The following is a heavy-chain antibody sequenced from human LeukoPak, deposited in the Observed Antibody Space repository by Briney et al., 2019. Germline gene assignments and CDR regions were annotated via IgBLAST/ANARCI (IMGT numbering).Heavy chain of an antibody. D-gene: IGHD4-17*01. CDR2: INPSGGST. CDR1: GYTFTSYY. J-gene: IGHJ3*02. Sequence: GASVTVSCKASGYTFTSYYMHWVRQAPGQGLEWMGIINPSGGSTSYAQKFQGRVTMTRDTSTSTVYMELSSLRSEDTAVYHCARDLPYGDYVEGYAFDIWGQGTMVTVSS. CDR3: ARDLPYGDYVEGYAFDI. V-gene: IGHV1-46*01.